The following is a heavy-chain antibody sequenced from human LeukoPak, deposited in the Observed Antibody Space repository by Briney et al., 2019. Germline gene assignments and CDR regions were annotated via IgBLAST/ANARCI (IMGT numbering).Heavy chain of an antibody. J-gene: IGHJ4*02. CDR3: AKDTIFGVVIILFDY. V-gene: IGHV3-23*01. CDR1: GFTFSSYA. CDR2: ISGSGGST. D-gene: IGHD3-3*01. Sequence: GGSLRLSCAASGFTFSSYAMSWFGQPPGKGREGSSPISGSGGSTYYADSVKGRFTISRDNSKNTLYLQMNSLRAEDTAVYYCAKDTIFGVVIILFDYWGQGTLVTVSS.